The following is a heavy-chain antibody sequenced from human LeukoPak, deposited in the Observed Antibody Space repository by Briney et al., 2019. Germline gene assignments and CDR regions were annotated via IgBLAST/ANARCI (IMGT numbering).Heavy chain of an antibody. V-gene: IGHV1-2*02. CDR2: INPHSGGT. J-gene: IGHJ6*02. CDR1: GYTFTDYY. D-gene: IGHD5-18*01. CDR3: ARGPELEIAMVPTYYGMDV. Sequence: GASVKVSCKASGYTFTDYYIHWVRQAPGQGPEWMGWINPHSGGTDYPQKFRGRVTMTRDTSINTAYMELSSLISDDTAVYYCARGPELEIAMVPTYYGMDVWGQGTTVTVSS.